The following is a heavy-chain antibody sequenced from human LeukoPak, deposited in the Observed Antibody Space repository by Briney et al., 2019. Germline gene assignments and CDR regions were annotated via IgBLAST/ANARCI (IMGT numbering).Heavy chain of an antibody. V-gene: IGHV3-48*03. D-gene: IGHD3-22*01. CDR1: VFIFSSYE. CDR3: AKDNYDSSGYYFD. Sequence: GGSLRLSCAASVFIFSSYEMNCVRQAPGKGLEWVSYISNSGSTMYYADSVKGRFTISRDNAKNSLYLQMNSVRAEDTAVYYCAKDNYDSSGYYFDWGQGTLVTVSS. J-gene: IGHJ4*02. CDR2: ISNSGSTM.